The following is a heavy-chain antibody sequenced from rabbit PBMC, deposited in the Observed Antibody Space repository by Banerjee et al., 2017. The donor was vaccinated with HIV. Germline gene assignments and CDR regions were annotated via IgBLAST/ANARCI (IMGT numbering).Heavy chain of an antibody. D-gene: IGHD4-1*01. CDR1: GFSFSSRYW. Sequence: QEQLEESGGDLVKPGASLTLTCTASGFSFSSRYWIWWVRQAPGKGLEWIAYIATGSSGSTAYANWAKGRFTISKTSSTTVTLQMTSLTAADTATYFCARDLAGVIGWNFNLWGPGTLVTVS. CDR3: ARDLAGVIGWNFNL. CDR2: IATGSSGST. V-gene: IGHV1S45*01. J-gene: IGHJ4*01.